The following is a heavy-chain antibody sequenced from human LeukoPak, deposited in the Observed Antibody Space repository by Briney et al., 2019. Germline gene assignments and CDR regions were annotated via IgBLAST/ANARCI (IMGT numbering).Heavy chain of an antibody. CDR1: GYTFTSYG. CDR2: ISAYNGNT. J-gene: IGHJ4*02. V-gene: IGHV1-18*01. Sequence: ASVKVSCKASGYTFTSYGISWVRQAPGQGLEWMGWISAYNGNTHYAQKPQGRVTMTTDTSTSTVYMELKSLRSDDTAVYYCARIQSRIIAARPGNPAFDYWGRGTLVTVSS. D-gene: IGHD6-6*01. CDR3: ARIQSRIIAARPGNPAFDY.